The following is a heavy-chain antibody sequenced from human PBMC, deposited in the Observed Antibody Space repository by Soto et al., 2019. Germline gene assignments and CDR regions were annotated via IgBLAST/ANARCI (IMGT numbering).Heavy chain of an antibody. CDR3: ARDERIAVAGTGT. CDR2: ISGPGGST. CDR1: GFTFSNYA. J-gene: IGHJ5*02. V-gene: IGHV3-23*01. Sequence: EVQLLESGGGLVQPGGSLRLSCAASGFTFSNYAMTWVRQAAGKGLEWVSSISGPGGSTYYADSVQGRFTVSRDNSKNTLFLQMNSLRAEDTALYYCARDERIAVAGTGTWGQGILVTVTS. D-gene: IGHD6-19*01.